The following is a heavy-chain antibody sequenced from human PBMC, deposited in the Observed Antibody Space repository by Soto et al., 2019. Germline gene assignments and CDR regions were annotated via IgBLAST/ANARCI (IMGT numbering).Heavy chain of an antibody. CDR1: GGSISSGGYY. CDR3: ARDSRRGSGSGYFDY. V-gene: IGHV4-31*03. J-gene: IGHJ4*02. D-gene: IGHD3-10*01. CDR2: IYYSGST. Sequence: SETVSLTCTVSGGSISSGGYYWSWIRQHPGKGLEWIGYIYYSGSTYYNPSLKSRVTISVDTSKNQFSLKLSSMTAADTAVYYCARDSRRGSGSGYFDYWGQGTLVTVSS.